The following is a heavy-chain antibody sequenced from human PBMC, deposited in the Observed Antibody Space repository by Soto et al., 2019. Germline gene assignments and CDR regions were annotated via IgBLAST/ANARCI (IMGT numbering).Heavy chain of an antibody. CDR2: ISYDGSNK. V-gene: IGHV3-30*18. D-gene: IGHD5-12*01. Sequence: QVQLVESGGGVVQPGRSLRLSCAASGFTFSSYGMHWVRQAPGKGLEWVAVISYDGSNKYYADSVKGRFTISRDNSKNTLYLQMNGLRAEDTAVYYCAKGIVGGYDPTYFDYWGQGTLVTVSS. CDR3: AKGIVGGYDPTYFDY. J-gene: IGHJ4*02. CDR1: GFTFSSYG.